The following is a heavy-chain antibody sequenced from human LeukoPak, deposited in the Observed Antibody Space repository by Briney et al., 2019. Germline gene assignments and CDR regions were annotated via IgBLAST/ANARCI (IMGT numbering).Heavy chain of an antibody. J-gene: IGHJ6*02. CDR1: GFTFSSYG. Sequence: GRSLRLSCAASGFTFSSYGMHWVRQAPGKGLEWVAVIWYDGSNKYYADSVKGRFTISRDNSKNTLYLQMNSLRAEDTAVYYCAKDVAAGYSSSWYPFSYYYGMDVWGQGTTVTVSS. CDR3: AKDVAAGYSSSWYPFSYYYGMDV. V-gene: IGHV3-33*06. CDR2: IWYDGSNK. D-gene: IGHD6-13*01.